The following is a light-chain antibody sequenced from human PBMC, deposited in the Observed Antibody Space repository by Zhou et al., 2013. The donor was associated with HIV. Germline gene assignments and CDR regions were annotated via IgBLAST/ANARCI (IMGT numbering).Light chain of an antibody. V-gene: IGKV1-39*01. CDR1: QRIYSY. Sequence: DIQMTQSPSSLSASVGDRVTITCRASQRIYSYLNWYQQKPGIAPKLLIYAASSLQSGVPSRFSGSGSGTEFTLTISSLQPEDFATYYCQQSYSSPRITFGQGTRLEIK. CDR2: AAS. J-gene: IGKJ5*01. CDR3: QQSYSSPRIT.